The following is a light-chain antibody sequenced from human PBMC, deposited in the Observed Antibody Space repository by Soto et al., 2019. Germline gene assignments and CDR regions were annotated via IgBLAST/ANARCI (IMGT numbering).Light chain of an antibody. Sequence: QSVLTQPRSVSGSPGQSVTISCTGPSIDVGGSNYVSWYQQHPGKAPKLVIYDVSERPSGVPDRFSGSKSGNTASLTISGLQAEDEADYYCCSYAVTFYVFGTGTKLTVL. CDR2: DVS. CDR3: CSYAVTFYV. J-gene: IGLJ1*01. V-gene: IGLV2-11*01. CDR1: SIDVGGSNY.